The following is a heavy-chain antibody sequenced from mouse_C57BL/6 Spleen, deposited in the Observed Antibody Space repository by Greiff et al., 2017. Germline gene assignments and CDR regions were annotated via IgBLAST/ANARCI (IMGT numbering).Heavy chain of an antibody. J-gene: IGHJ2*01. CDR1: GYTFTSYW. CDR3: ATTVVGRYFDD. CDR2: IHPSDSDT. V-gene: IGHV1-74*01. D-gene: IGHD1-1*01. Sequence: QVQLQQPGAELVKPGASVKVSCKASGYTFTSYWMHWVKQRPGQGLEWIGRIHPSDSDTNYNQKFKGKATLTVDKSSSTAYMQLRSLTSEDSAVYYCATTVVGRYFDDWGQGTTLTVSS.